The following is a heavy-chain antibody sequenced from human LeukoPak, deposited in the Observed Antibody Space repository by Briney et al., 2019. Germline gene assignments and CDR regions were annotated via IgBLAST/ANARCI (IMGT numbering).Heavy chain of an antibody. Sequence: PGGSLRLSCAASGFTFSSYSMNWVRQAPGKGLEWVSSISSSSYIYYADSVKGRFTISRDNAKNSLYLQMNSLRAEDTAVYYCAREPLTSYGYSVDYWGQGTLVTVSS. CDR1: GFTFSSYS. CDR3: AREPLTSYGYSVDY. CDR2: ISSSSYI. V-gene: IGHV3-21*01. D-gene: IGHD5-18*01. J-gene: IGHJ4*02.